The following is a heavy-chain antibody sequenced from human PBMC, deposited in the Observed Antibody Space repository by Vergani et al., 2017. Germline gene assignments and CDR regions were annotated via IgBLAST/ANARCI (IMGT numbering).Heavy chain of an antibody. J-gene: IGHJ4*02. V-gene: IGHV4-39*07. Sequence: QLQLQESGPGLVKPSETLSLTCTVSGGSISSSSYYWGWIRQPPGKGLEWIGSIYYSGSTYYNPSLKSRVAISVDTSKNQFSLKLSSVTAADTAVYYCARGNRGGDGYWGQGTLVTVSS. D-gene: IGHD2-21*01. CDR2: IYYSGST. CDR1: GGSISSSSYY. CDR3: ARGNRGGDGY.